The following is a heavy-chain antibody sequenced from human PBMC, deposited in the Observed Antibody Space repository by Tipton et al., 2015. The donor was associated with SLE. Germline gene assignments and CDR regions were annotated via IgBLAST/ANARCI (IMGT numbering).Heavy chain of an antibody. D-gene: IGHD3-10*01. J-gene: IGHJ4*02. CDR2: IYYSGST. Sequence: TLSLTCTVSGGSISSSSYYWGWIRQPPGKGLEWIGSIYYSGSTYYNPSLKSRVTISVDTSKNQFSLKLSPVTAADTAVYYCARDLIRAGYFDYWGQGTLVTVSS. CDR1: GGSISSSSYY. V-gene: IGHV4-39*07. CDR3: ARDLIRAGYFDY.